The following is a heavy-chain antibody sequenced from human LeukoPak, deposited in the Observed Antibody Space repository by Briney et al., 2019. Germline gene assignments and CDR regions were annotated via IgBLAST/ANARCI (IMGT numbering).Heavy chain of an antibody. Sequence: PGGSLRLSCAASGFTISSYWMSWVRQAPGKGLEWLANIKQDGSEKYYVDSVKGRFTISRDNAKNSLSLQMNSLRAEDTAVYYCARARIAARNYYYYYMDVWGKGTTVTVSS. J-gene: IGHJ6*03. D-gene: IGHD6-6*01. CDR2: IKQDGSEK. CDR1: GFTISSYW. CDR3: ARARIAARNYYYYYMDV. V-gene: IGHV3-7*01.